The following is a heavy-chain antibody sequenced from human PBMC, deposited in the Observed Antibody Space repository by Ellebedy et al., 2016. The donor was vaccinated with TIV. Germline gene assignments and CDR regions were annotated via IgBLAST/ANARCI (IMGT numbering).Heavy chain of an antibody. Sequence: ASVKVSXKASRYTFIHYAIHWVRQAPGQSLEWMGWINPGNGNTKYSGKFPGRVTVTRDTSARIVYMELSSLRFEDTAVYYCTRDAPGAVKYFDFWGQGTLVTVSS. CDR2: INPGNGNT. CDR3: TRDAPGAVKYFDF. CDR1: RYTFIHYA. V-gene: IGHV1-3*01. J-gene: IGHJ4*02.